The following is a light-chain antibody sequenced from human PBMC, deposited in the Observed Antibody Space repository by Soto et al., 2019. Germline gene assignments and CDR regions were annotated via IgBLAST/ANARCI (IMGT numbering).Light chain of an antibody. J-gene: IGLJ2*01. CDR2: RND. V-gene: IGLV1-47*01. Sequence: QSVLTQPPSASGTPGQRVTISCSGSSSNIGSNYVYWYQQLPGSAPKLIIDRNDQRPSGVPDRFSASKSGTAASLAISGLRSEDEADYHCAAWDDSLSAVVFGGGTKLTVL. CDR3: AAWDDSLSAVV. CDR1: SSNIGSNY.